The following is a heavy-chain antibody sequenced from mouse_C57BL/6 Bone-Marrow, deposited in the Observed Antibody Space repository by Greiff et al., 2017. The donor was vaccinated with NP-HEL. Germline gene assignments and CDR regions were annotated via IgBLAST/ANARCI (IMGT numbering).Heavy chain of an antibody. J-gene: IGHJ4*01. D-gene: IGHD1-1*01. V-gene: IGHV2-5*01. CDR2: IWRGGST. CDR1: GFSLTSYG. CDR3: AKDSYGSLYYYAMDY. Sequence: QVQLQQSGPGLVQPSQSLSITCTVSGFSLTSYGVHWVRQSPGKGLEWLGVIWRGGSTDYNAAFMSRLSITKDNSKSQVVFKMNRLQADDTAIYYCAKDSYGSLYYYAMDYWGQGTSVTVSS.